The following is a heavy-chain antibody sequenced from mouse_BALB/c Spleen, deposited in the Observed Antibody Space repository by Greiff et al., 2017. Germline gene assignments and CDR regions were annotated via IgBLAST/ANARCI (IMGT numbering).Heavy chain of an antibody. CDR2: IYPGNSDT. D-gene: IGHD1-1*01. CDR3: TKGYYYGSSYPFFDY. CDR1: GYTFTSYW. Sequence: SGTVLERPGASVKMSCKASGYTFTSYWMHWVKQRPGQGLEWIGAIYPGNSDTSYNQKFKGKAKLTAVTSTSTAYMELSSLTNEDSAVYYCTKGYYYGSSYPFFDYWGQGTTLTVSS. V-gene: IGHV1-5*01. J-gene: IGHJ2*01.